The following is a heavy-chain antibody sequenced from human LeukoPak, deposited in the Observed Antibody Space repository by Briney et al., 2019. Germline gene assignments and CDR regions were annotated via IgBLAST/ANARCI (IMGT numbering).Heavy chain of an antibody. CDR2: IRCNSGST. CDR3: ARDGDYGEARY. CDR1: GLTFEDHA. Sequence: PGGSLRLSCAASGLTFEDHAMNWVRQAPGKGLEWVSAIRCNSGSTDYVDSVKGRFTISRDNTKNSLYLQMNSLRAEDTAVYYCARDGDYGEARYWGQGTLVTVSS. J-gene: IGHJ4*02. D-gene: IGHD4-17*01. V-gene: IGHV3-20*04.